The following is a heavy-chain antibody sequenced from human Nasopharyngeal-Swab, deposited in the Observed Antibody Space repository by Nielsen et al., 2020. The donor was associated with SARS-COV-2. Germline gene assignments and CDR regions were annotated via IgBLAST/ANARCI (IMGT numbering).Heavy chain of an antibody. V-gene: IGHV3-48*01. CDR1: GFTFSSYS. CDR2: ISSSSSTI. Sequence: GESLKISCAASGFTFSSYSMHWVRQAPGKGLEWVSYISSSSSTIYYADSVKGRFTISRDNAKNSLYLQMNSLRAEDTAVYYCARDVVVETYYYYYMDVWGKGTTVTVSS. D-gene: IGHD2-2*01. J-gene: IGHJ6*03. CDR3: ARDVVVETYYYYYMDV.